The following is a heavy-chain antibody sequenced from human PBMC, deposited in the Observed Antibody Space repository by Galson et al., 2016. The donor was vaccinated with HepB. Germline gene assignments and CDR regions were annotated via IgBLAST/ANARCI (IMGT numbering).Heavy chain of an antibody. V-gene: IGHV2-5*02. CDR3: AHSGEGISTTGTLFDY. J-gene: IGHJ4*02. CDR1: GFSLNTNGVA. CDR2: TYWDDDT. Sequence: PALVKPTQTLTLTCTFSGFSLNTNGVAVGWIRQPPGKALEWLALTYWDDDTRYSPSLKSRLTITKDSSKNQVVLTMTHMDPVDTATYYCAHSGEGISTTGTLFDYWGQGTLVTVSS. D-gene: IGHD6-13*01.